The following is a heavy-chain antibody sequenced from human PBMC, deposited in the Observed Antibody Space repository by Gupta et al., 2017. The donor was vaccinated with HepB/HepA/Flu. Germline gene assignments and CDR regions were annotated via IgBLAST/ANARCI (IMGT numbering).Heavy chain of an antibody. D-gene: IGHD6-19*01. CDR3: ARGGTGRAVAGTRFDY. CDR1: GGSFSGYY. Sequence: QVQLQQWGAGLLKPSETLSLTCAVYGGSFSGYYWSWIRQPPGKGLEWIGEINHSGSTNYNPSLKSRVTISVDTSKNQCSLKLSSVTAADTAVYYCARGGTGRAVAGTRFDYWGQGTLVTVSS. J-gene: IGHJ4*02. V-gene: IGHV4-34*01. CDR2: INHSGST.